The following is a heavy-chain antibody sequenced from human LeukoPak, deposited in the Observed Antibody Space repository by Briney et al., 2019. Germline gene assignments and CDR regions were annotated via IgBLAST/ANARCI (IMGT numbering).Heavy chain of an antibody. CDR1: GLTVSGNY. J-gene: IGHJ4*02. CDR3: ARLGGSYYTY. CDR2: IYSDETT. V-gene: IGHV3-66*01. Sequence: PGGSLRLSCAASGLTVSGNYMSWVRQAPGKGLEWVSIIYSDETTAYPDSVKGRFTISRDNAKNSLFLQMNSLRVEDTAVYYCARLGGSYYTYWGQGTLVTVSS. D-gene: IGHD1-26*01.